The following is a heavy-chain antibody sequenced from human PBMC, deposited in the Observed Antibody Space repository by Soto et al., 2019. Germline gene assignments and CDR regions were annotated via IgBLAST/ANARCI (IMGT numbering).Heavy chain of an antibody. CDR1: GYKFTTYF. V-gene: IGHV1-46*01. D-gene: IGHD2-15*01. J-gene: IGHJ1*01. CDR3: VRGYYTTSPCSGDFQF. CDR2: IHPSGDT. Sequence: QVQLVQSGAELKKPGASVKVACKASGYKFTTYFIHWVRQAPGQGLEWMGMIHPSGDTGYAQKFRGRVTMTIDTSTTTAYMELRNLTSEDTAVYFSVRGYYTTSPCSGDFQFWGQGTLVTVSS.